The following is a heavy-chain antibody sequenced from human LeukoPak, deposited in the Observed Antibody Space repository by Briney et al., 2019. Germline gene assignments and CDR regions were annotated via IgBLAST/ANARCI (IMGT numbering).Heavy chain of an antibody. V-gene: IGHV4-59*01. J-gene: IGHJ3*02. CDR1: GGSISSYY. Sequence: SETLSLTCTVSGGSISSYYWSWIRQPPGKGLEWIGYIYYSGSTNYNPSLKSRVTISVDMSKNQFSLKLSSVTAADTAVYYCARAGYYDSSGYYAQNAFDIWGQGTMVTVSS. CDR2: IYYSGST. CDR3: ARAGYYDSSGYYAQNAFDI. D-gene: IGHD3-22*01.